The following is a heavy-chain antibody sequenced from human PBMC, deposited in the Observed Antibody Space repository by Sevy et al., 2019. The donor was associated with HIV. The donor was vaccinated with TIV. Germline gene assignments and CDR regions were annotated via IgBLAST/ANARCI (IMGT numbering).Heavy chain of an antibody. Sequence: GGSLRLSCAASGFIFSDYYMSWVRQAPGKGLEWVANIKQDGSDKFYVESVKGRFTISRDNAKNSLYLQLSSLRAEDTAMYFCAKEALYYYDSERHYDDAFDMWGPGTMVTVSS. V-gene: IGHV3-7*04. CDR3: AKEALYYYDSERHYDDAFDM. J-gene: IGHJ3*02. CDR2: IKQDGSDK. D-gene: IGHD3-22*01. CDR1: GFIFSDYY.